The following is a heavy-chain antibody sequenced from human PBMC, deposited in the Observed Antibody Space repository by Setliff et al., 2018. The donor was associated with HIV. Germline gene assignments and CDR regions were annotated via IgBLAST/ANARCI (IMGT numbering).Heavy chain of an antibody. D-gene: IGHD3-10*01. CDR1: GDSIGSYS. V-gene: IGHV4-4*09. J-gene: IGHJ5*02. CDR3: ARRIDDSGSFPDKNWFDT. Sequence: SETLSLTCTVSGDSIGSYSWNWIRQSPGGGLEWIGFIFSSGSTKYNPSLQSRVTMSIDTSKNQFSLRLTSVTAADTAVYHCARRIDDSGSFPDKNWFDTWGQGSLVTVSS. CDR2: IFSSGST.